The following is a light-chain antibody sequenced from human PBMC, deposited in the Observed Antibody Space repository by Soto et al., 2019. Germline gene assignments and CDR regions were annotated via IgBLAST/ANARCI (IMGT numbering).Light chain of an antibody. CDR1: QDIDNS. CDR2: TAS. Sequence: DIQMTQSPSTLSSSVGDRVTITCRASQDIDNSLAWYQQKPGRAPEILIFTASTLQSGVPSRFSGSGSGTDFTLTISRLEPEDFAVYYCQQYGSSPLAFGQGTRLEIK. V-gene: IGKV1-9*01. J-gene: IGKJ5*01. CDR3: QQYGSSPLA.